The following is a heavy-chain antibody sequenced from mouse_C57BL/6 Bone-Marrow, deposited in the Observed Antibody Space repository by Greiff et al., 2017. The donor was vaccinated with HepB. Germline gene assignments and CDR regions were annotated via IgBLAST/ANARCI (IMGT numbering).Heavy chain of an antibody. Sequence: VQLQQPGTELVKPGASVKLSCKASGYTFTSYWMHWVKQRPGQGLEWIGNINPSNGGTNYNEKFKSKATLTVDKSSSTAYMQLSSLTSEDSAVYYCAREGETTVVAPGYWGQGTTLTVSS. J-gene: IGHJ2*01. CDR2: INPSNGGT. D-gene: IGHD1-1*01. CDR1: GYTFTSYW. V-gene: IGHV1-53*01. CDR3: AREGETTVVAPGY.